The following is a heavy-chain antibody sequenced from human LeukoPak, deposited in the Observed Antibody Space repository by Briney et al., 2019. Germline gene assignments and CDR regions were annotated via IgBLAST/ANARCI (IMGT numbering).Heavy chain of an antibody. CDR2: IYYSGGT. Sequence: PSETLSLTCTVSGGSVTSYYCNWVRQPPGRGLEWIGYIYYSGGTNYNPSLESRVTILLDTAKNQFSLKLRSVTAEDTAVYYCATTGATSPYSASWFNIEYWGQGTLVTVSS. V-gene: IGHV4-59*08. CDR1: GGSVTSYY. J-gene: IGHJ4*02. D-gene: IGHD6-13*01. CDR3: ATTGATSPYSASWFNIEY.